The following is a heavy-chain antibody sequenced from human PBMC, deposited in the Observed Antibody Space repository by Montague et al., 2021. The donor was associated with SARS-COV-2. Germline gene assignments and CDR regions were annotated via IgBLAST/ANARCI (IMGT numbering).Heavy chain of an antibody. CDR1: GGSFSGYY. V-gene: IGHV4-34*01. J-gene: IGHJ4*02. CDR2: INKSGST. Sequence: SETLSLTCAVYGGSFSGYYWSWIRQPPGPGLEWMGEINKSGSTNYNPSLTSRGTLSVDTSKSQFSLKLSSLTAADTAVYYCACVAGGYYHDSSAYFDYWGQGSLVTVSS. CDR3: ACVAGGYYHDSSAYFDY. D-gene: IGHD3-22*01.